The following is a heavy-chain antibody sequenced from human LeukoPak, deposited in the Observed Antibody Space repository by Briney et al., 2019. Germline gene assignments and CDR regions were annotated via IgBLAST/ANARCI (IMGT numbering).Heavy chain of an antibody. CDR1: GYTFTSYY. D-gene: IGHD2-21*02. CDR2: INPSGGST. Sequence: ASVKVSCKASGYTFTSYYMHWVRQAPGQGLEWMGIINPSGGSTSYAQKFQGRVTMTRDTSTSTVYMELSSLRSEDTAVYYCARDQKHIVVVTAIYYYYGMDVWGQGTTVTVSS. CDR3: ARDQKHIVVVTAIYYYYGMDV. J-gene: IGHJ6*02. V-gene: IGHV1-46*01.